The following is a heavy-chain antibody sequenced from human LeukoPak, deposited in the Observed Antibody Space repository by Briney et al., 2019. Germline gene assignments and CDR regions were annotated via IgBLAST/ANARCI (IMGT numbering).Heavy chain of an antibody. D-gene: IGHD6-13*01. J-gene: IGHJ4*02. Sequence: GGSLRLSCAVSGFTFSSYSTNWVRQAPGKGLEWVSSISSSSSYIYYADSVKGRFTISRDNAKNSLYLQMNSLRAEDTAVYYCARDIKLVRGYYFDYWGQGTLVTVSS. CDR3: ARDIKLVRGYYFDY. CDR2: ISSSSSYI. CDR1: GFTFSSYS. V-gene: IGHV3-21*01.